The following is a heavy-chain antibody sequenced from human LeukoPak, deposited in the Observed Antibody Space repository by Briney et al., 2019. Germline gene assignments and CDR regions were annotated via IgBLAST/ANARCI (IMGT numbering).Heavy chain of an antibody. J-gene: IGHJ4*02. CDR1: GYTFTSYD. Sequence: GASVKVSCKASGYTFTSYDINWVRQATGQGLEWMGWMNPNSGNTGYAQKFQGRVTMTRNTSISTDYMELSSLRSEDTAVYYCARGQYGSLGVDYWGQGTLVTVSS. CDR2: MNPNSGNT. CDR3: ARGQYGSLGVDY. V-gene: IGHV1-8*01. D-gene: IGHD6-19*01.